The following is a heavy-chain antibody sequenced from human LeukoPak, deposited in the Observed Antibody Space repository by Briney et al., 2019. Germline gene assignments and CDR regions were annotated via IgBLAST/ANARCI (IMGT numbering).Heavy chain of an antibody. D-gene: IGHD1-26*01. CDR2: IYHSGST. Sequence: SETLSLTCAVSGGSISSSNWWSWVRPPPGKGLEWIGEIYHSGSTYYNPSLKSRVTISVDTSKNQFSLKLSSVTAADTAVYYCARGPIVGATGWFDPWGQGTLVTVSS. CDR1: GGSISSSNW. V-gene: IGHV4-4*02. J-gene: IGHJ5*02. CDR3: ARGPIVGATGWFDP.